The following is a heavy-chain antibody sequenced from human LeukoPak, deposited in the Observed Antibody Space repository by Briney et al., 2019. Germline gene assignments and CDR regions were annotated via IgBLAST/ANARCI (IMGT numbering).Heavy chain of an antibody. CDR3: ARDPSISRAYYFDY. D-gene: IGHD3-10*01. CDR1: GFTFSNYA. CDR2: ISSSSSYI. J-gene: IGHJ4*02. V-gene: IGHV3-21*01. Sequence: PGGSLRLSCAASGFTFSNYAMSWVRQAPGKGLEWVSSISSSSSYIYYADSVKGRFTISRDNAKNSLYLQMNSLRAEDTAVYYCARDPSISRAYYFDYWGQGILVTVSS.